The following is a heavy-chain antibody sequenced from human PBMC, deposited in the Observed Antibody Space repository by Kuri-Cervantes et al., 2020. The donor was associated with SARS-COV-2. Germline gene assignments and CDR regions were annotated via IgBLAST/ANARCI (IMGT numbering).Heavy chain of an antibody. D-gene: IGHD3-22*01. V-gene: IGHV1-69*05. J-gene: IGHJ4*02. CDR2: IIPIFGTA. CDR1: GGTFSSYA. CDR3: ARGNSGLVIN. Sequence: SVKVSCKASGGTFSSYAISWVRQAPGQGLEWMGGIIPIFGTANYAQKLQGRVTMTTDKSTSTAYMELRSLRSDDTAVYYCARGNSGLVINWGQGTLVTVSS.